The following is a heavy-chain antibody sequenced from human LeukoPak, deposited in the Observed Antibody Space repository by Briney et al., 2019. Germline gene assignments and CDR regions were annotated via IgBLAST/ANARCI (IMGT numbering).Heavy chain of an antibody. CDR2: ISYDGSNK. Sequence: GSLRLSCAASGFTFSSYGMHWVRQAPGKGLEWVAVISYDGSNKYYADSVKGRFTISRDNSKNTLYLQMNSLRAEDTAVYYCARSGYSYGERGEYYYYGMDVWGQGTTVTVSS. D-gene: IGHD5-18*01. CDR3: ARSGYSYGERGEYYYYGMDV. CDR1: GFTFSSYG. J-gene: IGHJ6*02. V-gene: IGHV3-30*03.